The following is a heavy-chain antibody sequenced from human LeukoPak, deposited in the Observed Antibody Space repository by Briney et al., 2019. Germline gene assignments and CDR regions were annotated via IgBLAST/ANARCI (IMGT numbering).Heavy chain of an antibody. V-gene: IGHV3-30*04. CDR3: ARGDTVAVTTYFDY. CDR2: ISYDGSNK. D-gene: IGHD2-21*02. CDR1: GFTFSSYA. J-gene: IGHJ4*02. Sequence: GGSLRLSCAASGFTFSSYAMHWVRQAPGKGLEWVAVISYDGSNKYYADSVKGRFTISRDNSKNTLYLQMNSLRAEDTAVYYCARGDTVAVTTYFDYWGQGTLVTVSS.